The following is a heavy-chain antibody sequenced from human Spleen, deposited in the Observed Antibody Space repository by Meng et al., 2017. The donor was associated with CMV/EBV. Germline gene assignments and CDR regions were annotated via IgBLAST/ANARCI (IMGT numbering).Heavy chain of an antibody. CDR3: ARDLYCSSTSCLNWFDP. J-gene: IGHJ5*02. CDR2: ISAYNGHT. V-gene: IGHV1-18*01. CDR1: GYTFTSYG. Sequence: ASVKVSCKASGYTFTSYGISWVRQAPGQGLEWMGWISAYNGHTNYAQNLQGRVTMTTDTSTSTAYMGLRSLRSDDTAVYYCARDLYCSSTSCLNWFDPWGQGTLVTVSS. D-gene: IGHD2-2*01.